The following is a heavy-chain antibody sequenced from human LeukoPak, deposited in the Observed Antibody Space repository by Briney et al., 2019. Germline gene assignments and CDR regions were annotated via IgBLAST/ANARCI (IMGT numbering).Heavy chain of an antibody. D-gene: IGHD6-13*01. CDR1: GGTFSSYA. CDR2: IIPIFGTA. J-gene: IGHJ4*02. Sequence: ASVKVSCKASGGTFSSYAITWVRQAPRQGLEWMGGIIPIFGTANYAQKFQGRVTITTDESASTAYMELSSLRSEDTAVYYCWIAAAGTTFDYWGQGTLVTVSS. CDR3: WIAAAGTTFDY. V-gene: IGHV1-69*05.